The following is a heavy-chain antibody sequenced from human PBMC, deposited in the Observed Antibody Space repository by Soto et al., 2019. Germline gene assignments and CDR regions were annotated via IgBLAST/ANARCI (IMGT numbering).Heavy chain of an antibody. Sequence: QITLKESGPTLVKPTQTLTLTCTFSGFSLSTSGVGVGWIRQPPGKALEWLALIYWDDDKSYSPSLKSRLTITKDTYNKQVVLKMTNMDPVDTATYYCAHIQDGIAAAGTSFDYWGQGTLVTVSS. J-gene: IGHJ4*02. D-gene: IGHD6-13*01. CDR3: AHIQDGIAAAGTSFDY. V-gene: IGHV2-5*02. CDR2: IYWDDDK. CDR1: GFSLSTSGVG.